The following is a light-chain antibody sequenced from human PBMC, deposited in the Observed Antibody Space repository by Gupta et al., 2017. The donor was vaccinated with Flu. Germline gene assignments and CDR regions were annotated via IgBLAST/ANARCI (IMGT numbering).Light chain of an antibody. J-gene: IGKJ1*01. Sequence: HKPDKPPTLLIYMASTLETGVPSRFAGSGVGTEFTLPIITFQPDDLATYYSLAYNSYSWTFGQGTKVEIK. CDR3: LAYNSYSWT. V-gene: IGKV1-5*03. CDR2: MAS.